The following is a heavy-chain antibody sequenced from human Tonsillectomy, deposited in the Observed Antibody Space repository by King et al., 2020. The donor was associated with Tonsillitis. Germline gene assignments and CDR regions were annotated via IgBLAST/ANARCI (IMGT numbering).Heavy chain of an antibody. CDR1: GFTFSSYA. CDR2: LSGSGSST. CDR3: ARASGGLSGSYPLNAFDV. V-gene: IGHV3-23*04. Sequence: VQLVESGGGLVQPGGSLRLSCAASGFTFSSYAMSWVRQAPGKGLEWVSTLSGSGSSTYYADSVKGRLTISRDNSKKTLYLQMSSLRAEHTAVYYCARASGGLSGSYPLNAFDVWGQGTMVTVS. J-gene: IGHJ3*01. D-gene: IGHD1-26*01.